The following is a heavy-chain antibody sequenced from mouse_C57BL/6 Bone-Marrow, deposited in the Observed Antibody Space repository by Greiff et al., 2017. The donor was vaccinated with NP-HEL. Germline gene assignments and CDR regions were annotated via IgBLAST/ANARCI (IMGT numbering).Heavy chain of an antibody. D-gene: IGHD2-2*01. CDR2: IYPRSGNT. CDR1: GYTFTSYG. CDR3: ARGTMVTGGTTSG. V-gene: IGHV1-81*01. J-gene: IGHJ2*01. Sequence: VQLVESGAELARPGASVKLSCKASGYTFTSYGISWVKQRTGQGLEWIGEIYPRSGNTYYNEKFKGKATLTADKSSSTAYMELRSLTSEDSAVYFCARGTMVTGGTTSGWGQGTTLTVSS.